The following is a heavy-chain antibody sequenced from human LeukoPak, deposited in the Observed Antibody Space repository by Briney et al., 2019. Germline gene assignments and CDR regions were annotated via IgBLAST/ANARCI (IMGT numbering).Heavy chain of an antibody. CDR1: GFTFSSYS. CDR3: ARSREDYVWGSYRYTGGFDY. CDR2: ISSSSSYI. Sequence: DPGGSLRLSCAASGFTFSSYSMSWVRQAPGKGLEWVSSISSSSSYIYYADSVKGRFTISRDNAKNSLYLQMNSLRAEDTAVYYCARSREDYVWGSYRYTGGFDYWGQGTLVTVSS. J-gene: IGHJ4*02. D-gene: IGHD3-16*02. V-gene: IGHV3-21*01.